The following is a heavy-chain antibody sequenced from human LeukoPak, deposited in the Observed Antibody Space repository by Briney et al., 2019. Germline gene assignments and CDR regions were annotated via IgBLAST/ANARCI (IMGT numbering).Heavy chain of an antibody. V-gene: IGHV4-59*11. CDR1: ADSFSSHY. CDR3: ARDLVTVTKGFDI. Sequence: ASETLSLTCAVSADSFSSHYWTWIRQSPGTGLEWIGYISYIGSTNYNPSLKSRVTISIDTSKNRFSLKLRSVTAADTAVYYCARDLVTVTKGFDIWGQGTMVSVSS. J-gene: IGHJ3*02. CDR2: ISYIGST. D-gene: IGHD4-17*01.